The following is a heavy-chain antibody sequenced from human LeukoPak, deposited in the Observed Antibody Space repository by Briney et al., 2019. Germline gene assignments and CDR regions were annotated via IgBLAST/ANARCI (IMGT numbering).Heavy chain of an antibody. J-gene: IGHJ6*03. CDR1: GFTFSSYG. Sequence: GGSLRLSCAASGFTFSSYGMHWVRQAPGKGLEWVAVISYDGSNKYYADFVKGRFTISRDNSKNTLYLQMNSLRAEDTAVYYCARVGPWVNPDYYYYYMDVWGKGTTVTVSS. CDR3: ARVGPWVNPDYYYYYMDV. D-gene: IGHD1-14*01. CDR2: ISYDGSNK. V-gene: IGHV3-30*03.